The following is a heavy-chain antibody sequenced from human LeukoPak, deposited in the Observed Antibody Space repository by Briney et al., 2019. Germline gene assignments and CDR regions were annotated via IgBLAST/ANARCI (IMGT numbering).Heavy chain of an antibody. CDR3: ARDRGGYCSSTSCYPTGEYYMDV. CDR1: GFTFSSYS. V-gene: IGHV3-48*01. J-gene: IGHJ6*03. CDR2: ISSSSSTI. Sequence: GGSLRLSCAASGFTFSSYSVNWVRQAPGKGPEWVSYISSSSSTIYYVESVKGRFTISRDNAKNSLYLQMNSLRAEDTAVYYCARDRGGYCSSTSCYPTGEYYMDVWGKGTTVTVSS. D-gene: IGHD2-2*01.